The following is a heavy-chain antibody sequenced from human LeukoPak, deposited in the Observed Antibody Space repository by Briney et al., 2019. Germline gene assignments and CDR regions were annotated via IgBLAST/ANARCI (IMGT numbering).Heavy chain of an antibody. CDR3: ARGSFYDY. J-gene: IGHJ4*02. CDR2: VSAYNDKT. V-gene: IGHV1-18*01. CDR1: GYTFTSYG. Sequence: ASVKVSCKASGYTFTSYGISWVRQALGQGLEWMGWVSAYNDKTNYAQKFQGRVTMTTDTSTSTAYMELRSLRSDDTAVYYCARGSFYDYWGQGTLVTVSS.